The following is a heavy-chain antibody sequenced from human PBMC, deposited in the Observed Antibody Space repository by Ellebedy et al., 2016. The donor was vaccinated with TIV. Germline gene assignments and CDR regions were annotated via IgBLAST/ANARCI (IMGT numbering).Heavy chain of an antibody. Sequence: AASVKVSCKASGGTFSSFAITWVRQAPGQGLEWMGGIVPIFGTTKYAQTFQDRVTITADKSRITAQMELSSLRSEDTAVYYCASHAAGYTGYDFWYFDLWGRGTLVTVSS. CDR2: IVPIFGTT. CDR1: GGTFSSFA. V-gene: IGHV1-69*06. J-gene: IGHJ2*01. CDR3: ASHAAGYTGYDFWYFDL. D-gene: IGHD5-12*01.